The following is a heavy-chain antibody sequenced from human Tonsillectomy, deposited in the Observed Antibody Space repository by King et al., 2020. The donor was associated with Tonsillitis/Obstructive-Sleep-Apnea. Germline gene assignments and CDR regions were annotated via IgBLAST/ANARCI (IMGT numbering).Heavy chain of an antibody. J-gene: IGHJ4*02. V-gene: IGHV4-39*01. CDR1: GGPISSSSYY. CDR3: ARPDVVMVTFDY. D-gene: IGHD5-18*01. CDR2: IYYSGST. Sequence: QLQESGPGLVKPSETLSLTCTVSGGPISSSSYYWGWIRQPPGKGLEWIGSIYYSGSTYYNPSRKSRVTISVDTSKNQFSLKLSSVTAADTAVYCCARPDVVMVTFDYWGQGTLVTVSS.